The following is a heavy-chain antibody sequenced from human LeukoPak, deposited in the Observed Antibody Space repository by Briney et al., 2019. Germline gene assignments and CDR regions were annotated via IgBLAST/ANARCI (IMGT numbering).Heavy chain of an antibody. V-gene: IGHV1-69*05. CDR1: GGTFSSYA. CDR3: ARGFLRGYSYGLRQYNWFDP. D-gene: IGHD5-18*01. Sequence: SVTVSCKASGGTFSSYAISWVRQAPGQGLEWMGGIIPIFGTANYAQKFQGGVTITTDESTSTAYMDLSSLRSEDTAVYYCARGFLRGYSYGLRQYNWFDPWGQGTLVTVSS. J-gene: IGHJ5*02. CDR2: IIPIFGTA.